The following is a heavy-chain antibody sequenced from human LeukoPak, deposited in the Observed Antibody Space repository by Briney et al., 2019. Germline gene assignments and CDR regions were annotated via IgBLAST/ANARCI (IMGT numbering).Heavy chain of an antibody. V-gene: IGHV4-39*07. CDR1: GGSISSSSYY. Sequence: SETLSLTCTVSGGSISSSSYYWGWICQPPGKGLEWIGSIYYSGSTYYNPSLKSRVTMSVDTSKNQFSLKLSSVTAADTAVYYCARDRGDTVRGVTRKVGYYYYMDVWGKGTTVTISS. J-gene: IGHJ6*03. CDR2: IYYSGST. D-gene: IGHD3-10*01. CDR3: ARDRGDTVRGVTRKVGYYYYMDV.